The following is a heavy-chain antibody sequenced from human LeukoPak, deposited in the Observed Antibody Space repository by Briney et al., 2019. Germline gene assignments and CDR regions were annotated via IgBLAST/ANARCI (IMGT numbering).Heavy chain of an antibody. V-gene: IGHV3-48*01. CDR2: MSDDTTNI. CDR1: GFTFSRHS. CDR3: ARHQRASQYYFDY. Sequence: PGGSLRLSCAVSGFTFSRHSMSWARQAPGRGLEWVSFMSDDTTNIYYADSVRGRFTISRDNAGNSLFLQMNSLRAEDTAVYYCARHQRASQYYFDYWGQGILVTVSS. J-gene: IGHJ4*02.